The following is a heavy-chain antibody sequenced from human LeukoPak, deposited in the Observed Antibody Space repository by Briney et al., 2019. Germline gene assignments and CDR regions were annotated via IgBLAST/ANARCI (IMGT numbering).Heavy chain of an antibody. Sequence: TGESLKISCKGSGYSFTSYWIGWVRQMPGKGLEWMGIIYPGDSDTRYSPSFQGQVTISADKSISTAYLQWSSLKASDTAMYYCARLAYDSSGYPDAFDIWGQGTMVTVSS. V-gene: IGHV5-51*03. CDR2: IYPGDSDT. J-gene: IGHJ3*02. CDR3: ARLAYDSSGYPDAFDI. D-gene: IGHD3-22*01. CDR1: GYSFTSYW.